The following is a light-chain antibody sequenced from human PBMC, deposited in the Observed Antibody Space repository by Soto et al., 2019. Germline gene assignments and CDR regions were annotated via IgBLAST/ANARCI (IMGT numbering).Light chain of an antibody. CDR2: EVS. J-gene: IGLJ1*01. CDR3: SSYTSSSTLDYL. V-gene: IGLV2-14*01. Sequence: QSALTQPASVSGSPGQSITISCTGTSSDVRGYNYVSWHQQHPGKAPKVLIYEVSDRPSGVSDRFSGSKSGNTASLTISGLQAEDEADYYCSSYTSSSTLDYLFGTGTKVTVL. CDR1: SSDVRGYNY.